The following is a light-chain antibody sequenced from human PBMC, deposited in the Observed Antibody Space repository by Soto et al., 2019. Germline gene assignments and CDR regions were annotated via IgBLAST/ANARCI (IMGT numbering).Light chain of an antibody. V-gene: IGKV1D-12*01. J-gene: IGKJ4*01. Sequence: EMTQSPPSVSASVGDVVTITGRASQGISTSLGWYQQKPGKAPKLLIYAASSLQSGVPSRFSGTGSGTDFTLTISSLQPEDFATYYCQQTNSFPLTFGGGTKV. CDR2: AAS. CDR1: QGISTS. CDR3: QQTNSFPLT.